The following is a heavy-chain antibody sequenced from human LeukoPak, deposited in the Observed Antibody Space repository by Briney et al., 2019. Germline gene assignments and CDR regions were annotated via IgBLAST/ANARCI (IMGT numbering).Heavy chain of an antibody. CDR3: AKDMGLGEYYDSSGYYFDY. D-gene: IGHD3-22*01. V-gene: IGHV3-9*01. CDR1: GFTFDDYA. J-gene: IGHJ4*02. Sequence: PGGSLRLSCAASGFTFDDYAMHWVRQAPGKGLEWVSGIGWYSGSIGYADSVKGRFTISRDNAKNSLYLQMNSLRAEDTALYYCAKDMGLGEYYDSSGYYFDYWGQGTLVTVSS. CDR2: IGWYSGSI.